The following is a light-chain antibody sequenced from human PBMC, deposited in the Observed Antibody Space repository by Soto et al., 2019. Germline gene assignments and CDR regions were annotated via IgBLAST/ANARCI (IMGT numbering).Light chain of an antibody. CDR3: QQYNNLPRT. J-gene: IGKJ4*02. CDR2: GAS. Sequence: DIVMTQSPATLSVSPGERATLSCRASQSVSDNLGWYQHRPGQAPRLLIYGASTRATDIPARFSGSGSGTEFTLTISSLQSDEYAVYYCQQYNNLPRTFGGGTKVDNK. CDR1: QSVSDN. V-gene: IGKV3-15*01.